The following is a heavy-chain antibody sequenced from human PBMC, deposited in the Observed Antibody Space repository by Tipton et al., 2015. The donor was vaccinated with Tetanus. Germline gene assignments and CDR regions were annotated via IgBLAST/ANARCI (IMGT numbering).Heavy chain of an antibody. CDR2: ISTYNDET. CDR3: VRDGGSSGWLAY. D-gene: IGHD6-19*01. Sequence: QSGAEVRKPGASVRVSCKASGYSFNSYAISWVRQAPGQGLEWVGWISTYNDETKYAEKFQGRVTLTKDARTNMAYMELRSLTSDDTAVYYCVRDGGSSGWLAYWGQGTLVTVSS. CDR1: GYSFNSYA. J-gene: IGHJ4*02. V-gene: IGHV1-18*01.